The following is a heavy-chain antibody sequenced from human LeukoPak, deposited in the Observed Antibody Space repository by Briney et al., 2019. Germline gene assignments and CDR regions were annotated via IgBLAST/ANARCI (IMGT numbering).Heavy chain of an antibody. Sequence: PGGSLRLSCAASGFTFSSYAMSWVRQAPGKGLEWVSSISRSSTYIYYADSGKGRFTISRDNAQNSLYLQMNSLRAEDTAVYYCARDLKVTGTDGAYHYYGMDVWGHGTTVAVSS. J-gene: IGHJ6*02. CDR2: ISRSSTYI. V-gene: IGHV3-21*01. D-gene: IGHD2-21*02. CDR1: GFTFSSYA. CDR3: ARDLKVTGTDGAYHYYGMDV.